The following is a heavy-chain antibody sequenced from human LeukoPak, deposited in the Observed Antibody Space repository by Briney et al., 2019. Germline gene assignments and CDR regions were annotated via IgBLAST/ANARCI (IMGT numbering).Heavy chain of an antibody. J-gene: IGHJ4*02. CDR3: ARAAINYFDY. D-gene: IGHD2-21*02. CDR2: IYHSGST. CDR1: GGSISSGGYS. V-gene: IGHV4-30-2*01. Sequence: SETLSLTCAVSGGSISSGGYSWSWIRQPPGKGLEWIGYIYHSGSTYYNPSLKSRVTISVDRSKNQFSLKLSSVTAADTAVYYCARAAINYFDYWGQGTLVTVSS.